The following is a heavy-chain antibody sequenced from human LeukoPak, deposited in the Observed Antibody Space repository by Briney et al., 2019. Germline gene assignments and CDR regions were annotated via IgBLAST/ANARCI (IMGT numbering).Heavy chain of an antibody. Sequence: GGSLRLSCAASGFTFSSYGMHWVRQAPGKGLEWVAFIRYDGSNKYYADSVKGRFTISRDNSKNTLYLQMNSLRAEDTAVYYCAKDRGTVVTFCDYWGQGTLVTVSS. D-gene: IGHD4-23*01. J-gene: IGHJ4*02. CDR3: AKDRGTVVTFCDY. V-gene: IGHV3-30*02. CDR2: IRYDGSNK. CDR1: GFTFSSYG.